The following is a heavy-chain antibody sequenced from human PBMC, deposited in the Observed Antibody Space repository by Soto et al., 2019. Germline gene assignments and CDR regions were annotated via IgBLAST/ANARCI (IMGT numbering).Heavy chain of an antibody. V-gene: IGHV3-11*04. CDR3: ARDLGIAARPGWFDP. CDR1: GFTFRDYY. Sequence: SLGLSCAGSGFTFRDYYMGWIRQAPGKGLEWVSYISSSGSTTYYAASVKGRFTISRDNSKNTLYLQMNSLRAEDTAVYYCARDLGIAARPGWFDPWGQGTLVTVSS. D-gene: IGHD6-6*01. CDR2: ISSSGSTT. J-gene: IGHJ5*02.